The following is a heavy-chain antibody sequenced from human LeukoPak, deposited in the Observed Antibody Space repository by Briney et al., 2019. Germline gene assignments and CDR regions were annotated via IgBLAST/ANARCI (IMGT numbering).Heavy chain of an antibody. CDR3: ARDLVTVTKGFDI. D-gene: IGHD4-17*01. Sequence: KPSETLSLTCAVSADSFSSHYWTWIRQPPGKGLEWIGYISYIGSTNYNPSLKSRVTISIDTSKNQFSLRLGSVTAADTAVYYCARDLVTVTKGFDIWGQGTMVSVSS. CDR2: ISYIGST. V-gene: IGHV4-59*11. CDR1: ADSFSSHY. J-gene: IGHJ3*02.